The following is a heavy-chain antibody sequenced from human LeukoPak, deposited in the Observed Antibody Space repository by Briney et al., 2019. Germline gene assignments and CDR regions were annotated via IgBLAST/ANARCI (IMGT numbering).Heavy chain of an antibody. CDR2: IRYDGSNK. Sequence: PGGSLRLSCAASGFTFSSYGMHWVRQAPGKGLEWVAFIRYDGSNKYYADSVKGRFTISRDNSKNTLYLQMNSLRAEDTAVYYCAKDFNYYDSSGYYLDYWGQGTLVTVSS. CDR1: GFTFSSYG. V-gene: IGHV3-30*02. CDR3: AKDFNYYDSSGYYLDY. J-gene: IGHJ4*02. D-gene: IGHD3-22*01.